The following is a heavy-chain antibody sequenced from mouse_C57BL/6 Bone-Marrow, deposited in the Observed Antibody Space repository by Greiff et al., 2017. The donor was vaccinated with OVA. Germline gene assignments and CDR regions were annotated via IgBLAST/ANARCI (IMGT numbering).Heavy chain of an antibody. J-gene: IGHJ1*03. D-gene: IGHD1-1*01. CDR1: GFSLTSYG. CDR3: AKTITTVGGWYFDV. V-gene: IGHV2-5*01. CDR2: IWRGGST. Sequence: VKLMESGPGLVQPSQSLSITCTVSGFSLTSYGVHWVRQSPGKGLEWLGVIWRGGSTDYNAAFMSRLSITKDNSKSQVFFKMNSLQADDTAIYYCAKTITTVGGWYFDVWGTGTTVTVSS.